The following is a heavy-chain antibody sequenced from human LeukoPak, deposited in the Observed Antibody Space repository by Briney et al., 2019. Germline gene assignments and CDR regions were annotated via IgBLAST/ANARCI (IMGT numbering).Heavy chain of an antibody. D-gene: IGHD2/OR15-2a*01. CDR2: ISKRSSYT. V-gene: IGHV3-11*06. J-gene: IGHJ4*02. CDR1: GFTFSDYD. CDR3: AGEAGNPYFDY. Sequence: GGSLRLSCVDSGFTFSDYDMSWIRQAPGKGLEWVSYISKRSSYTKYADSVKGRFTTSRDNAKNSLYLQMNSLRAEDTAVYYCAGEAGNPYFDYWGQGTLVTVSS.